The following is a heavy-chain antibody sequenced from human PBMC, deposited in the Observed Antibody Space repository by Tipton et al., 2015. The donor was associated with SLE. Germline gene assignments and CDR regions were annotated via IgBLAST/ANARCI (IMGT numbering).Heavy chain of an antibody. D-gene: IGHD3-16*02. CDR2: INHGGST. J-gene: IGHJ3*02. Sequence: TLSLTCTVSGGSFGGYYWSWIRQPPGKGLEWIGEINHGGSTNYNPSLKSRVTTSVDTSKNQFSLKLSSVTAADTAVYYCAQAHLWGSYRYASDIWGQGTMVTVSS. V-gene: IGHV4-34*01. CDR3: AQAHLWGSYRYASDI. CDR1: GGSFGGYY.